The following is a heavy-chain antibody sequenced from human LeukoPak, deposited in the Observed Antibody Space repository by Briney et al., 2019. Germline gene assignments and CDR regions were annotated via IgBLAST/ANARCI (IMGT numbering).Heavy chain of an antibody. CDR2: ISWDGGST. J-gene: IGHJ4*02. Sequence: PGGSLRLSCAASGFTFDDYTMHWVRQAPGKGLEWVSLISWDGGSTYYADSVKGRFTISRDNSKNTLYLQMNSLRAEDTAVYYCANYPYCSSTSCYDYWGQGTLVTVSS. D-gene: IGHD2-2*01. CDR3: ANYPYCSSTSCYDY. CDR1: GFTFDDYT. V-gene: IGHV3-43*01.